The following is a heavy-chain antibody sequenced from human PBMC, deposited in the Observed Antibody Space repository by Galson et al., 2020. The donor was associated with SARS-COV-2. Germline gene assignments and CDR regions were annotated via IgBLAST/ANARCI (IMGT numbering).Heavy chain of an antibody. V-gene: IGHV4-59*08. J-gene: IGHJ3*02. Sequence: ASETLSLTCTVSGGSISSYYWSWIRQPPGKGLEWIGYIYYSGSTNYNPSLKSRVTISVDTSKNQFSLKLSSVTAADTAVYYCARRAIGTTKQQVAFDIWGQGTMVTVSS. D-gene: IGHD1-1*01. CDR3: ARRAIGTTKQQVAFDI. CDR2: IYYSGST. CDR1: GGSISSYY.